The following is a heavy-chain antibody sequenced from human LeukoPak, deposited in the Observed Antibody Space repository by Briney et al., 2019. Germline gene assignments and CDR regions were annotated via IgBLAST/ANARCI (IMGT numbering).Heavy chain of an antibody. D-gene: IGHD3-16*02. CDR2: LSGSDGST. J-gene: IGHJ4*02. V-gene: IGHV3-23*01. Sequence: GGSLRPSCEASGLTFSSYAMSGVGRAQGRGLEWVSGLSGSDGSTYYADSVKGRFTISRDNSKNTLFLQMNNLRAEDTAVYYCAKGLVTWDYWGQGTLVTVSS. CDR1: GLTFSSYA. CDR3: AKGLVTWDY.